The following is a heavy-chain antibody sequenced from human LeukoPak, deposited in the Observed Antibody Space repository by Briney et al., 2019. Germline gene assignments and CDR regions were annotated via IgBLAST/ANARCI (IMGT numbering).Heavy chain of an antibody. CDR2: IYSGGST. CDR3: ARDPDYYYGMDV. CDR1: GFSFSSHG. Sequence: GGSLRLSCAASGFSFSSHGMHWVRQAPGKGLEWVSVIYSGGSTYYADSVKGRFTISRDNSKNALYLQMNSLRAEDTAVYYCARDPDYYYGMDVWGQGTTVTVSS. J-gene: IGHJ6*02. V-gene: IGHV3-53*01.